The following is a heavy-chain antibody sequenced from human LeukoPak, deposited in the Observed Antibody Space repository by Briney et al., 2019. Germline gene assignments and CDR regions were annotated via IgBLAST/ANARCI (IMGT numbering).Heavy chain of an antibody. Sequence: PGGSLRLSCAASGFTVSSNYMSWVRQAPGKGLEWVSVIYSGGSTYYADSVKGRFTISRDNSKNTLYLQMNSLRAEDTAVYYCAKDRAGEMATMFYFDYWGQGTLVTVSS. J-gene: IGHJ4*02. CDR2: IYSGGST. CDR3: AKDRAGEMATMFYFDY. CDR1: GFTVSSNY. D-gene: IGHD5-24*01. V-gene: IGHV3-66*01.